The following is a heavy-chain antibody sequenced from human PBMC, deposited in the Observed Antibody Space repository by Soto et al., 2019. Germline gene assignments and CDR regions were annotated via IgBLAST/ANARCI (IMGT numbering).Heavy chain of an antibody. CDR1: GFTFSSYA. CDR3: AKEWGRPLDY. D-gene: IGHD7-27*01. J-gene: IGHJ4*02. V-gene: IGHV3-23*01. CDR2: ISNSGGNT. Sequence: EVQLLQSGGCLVQPGGSLRLSCAASGFTFSSYAISWVRQAPGKGLEWVSAISNSGGNTYYADSVMGRFTISRDNSKNTLFLQMNSLRAEDTAIYYCAKEWGRPLDYWGQGTLVTVSS.